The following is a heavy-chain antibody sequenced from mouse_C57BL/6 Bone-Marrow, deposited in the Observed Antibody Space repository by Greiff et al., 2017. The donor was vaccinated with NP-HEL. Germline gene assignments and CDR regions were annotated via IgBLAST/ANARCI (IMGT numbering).Heavy chain of an antibody. CDR2: LDPSDSYT. Sequence: QVQLQQPGAELVKPGASVKLSCKASGYTFTSYWMQWVKQRPGQGLEWIGELDPSDSYTNYNQKFKGKATLPVDTSSSTAYMQLSSLTSEDSAVYYCARETWDDYDGYYYAMDYWGQGTSVTVSS. D-gene: IGHD2-4*01. J-gene: IGHJ4*01. CDR1: GYTFTSYW. CDR3: ARETWDDYDGYYYAMDY. V-gene: IGHV1-50*01.